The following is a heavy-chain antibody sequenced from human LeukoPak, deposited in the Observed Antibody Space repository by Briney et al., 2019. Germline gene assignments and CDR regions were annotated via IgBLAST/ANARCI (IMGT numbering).Heavy chain of an antibody. Sequence: GGPLRLSCAASGFTFSSYAMSWVRQAPGKGLEWVSAISGSGGSTYYANSVKGRFTISRDNSKNTLYLQMNSLRAEDTAVYYCAKIAVDSSAYLEYWGQGTLVTVSS. CDR3: AKIAVDSSAYLEY. J-gene: IGHJ4*02. CDR2: ISGSGGST. V-gene: IGHV3-23*01. CDR1: GFTFSSYA. D-gene: IGHD3-22*01.